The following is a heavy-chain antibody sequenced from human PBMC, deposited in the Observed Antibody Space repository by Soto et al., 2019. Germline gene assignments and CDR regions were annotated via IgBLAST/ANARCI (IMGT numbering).Heavy chain of an antibody. CDR1: VGTFSRYA. J-gene: IGHJ6*02. V-gene: IGHV1-69*13. CDR3: ARLRQHDRYYYYYYGMDV. Sequence: SVKVSCKASVGTFSRYAISWVRQAPGHGLEWMGGIIPIFGTANYAQKFQGRVTITADESTSTAYMELSSLRSEDTAVYYCARLRQHDRYYYYYYGMDVWGQGTTVTVSS. D-gene: IGHD6-13*01. CDR2: IIPIFGTA.